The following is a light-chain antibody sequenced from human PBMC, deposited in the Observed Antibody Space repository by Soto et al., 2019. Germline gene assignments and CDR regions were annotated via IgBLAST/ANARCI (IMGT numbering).Light chain of an antibody. V-gene: IGKV1-5*03. Sequence: DIQMTQSPSTLSASVGDRVTITCRASQSISDLLAWYQHKPGKAPKLLIYKASVLKSGVPSRFSGSGSGTEYTLTISSLQPDDFASYYCQQYNGYWTVGQGTKVEI. CDR1: QSISDL. CDR2: KAS. J-gene: IGKJ1*01. CDR3: QQYNGYWT.